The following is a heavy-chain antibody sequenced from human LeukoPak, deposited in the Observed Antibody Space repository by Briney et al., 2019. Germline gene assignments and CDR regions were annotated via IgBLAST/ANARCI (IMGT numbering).Heavy chain of an antibody. CDR2: IYPGDSDT. Sequence: GESLKISCKASGYIFTNYWIGWVRQMPGKGLEWMGIIYPGDSDTRYSPSFQGQVTISADKSISTAYLQWSSLKASDTAMYYCARRRELLSDYFDYWGQGTLVTVSS. J-gene: IGHJ4*02. V-gene: IGHV5-51*01. CDR1: GYIFTNYW. CDR3: ARRRELLSDYFDY. D-gene: IGHD1-26*01.